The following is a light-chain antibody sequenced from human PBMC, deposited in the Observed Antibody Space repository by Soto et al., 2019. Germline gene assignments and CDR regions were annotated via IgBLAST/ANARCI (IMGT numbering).Light chain of an antibody. CDR2: DAS. V-gene: IGKV1-5*01. CDR3: QQYNTWT. CDR1: QIISSL. J-gene: IGKJ1*01. Sequence: DIQMTQSPTTLSASVGDRVTITCRASQIISSLLSCYQQKPGKAPKLLIYDASSLESGVPSRFSGSRSGTEFTLTISSLQPDDFATYYCQQYNTWTFGQGTKVEIK.